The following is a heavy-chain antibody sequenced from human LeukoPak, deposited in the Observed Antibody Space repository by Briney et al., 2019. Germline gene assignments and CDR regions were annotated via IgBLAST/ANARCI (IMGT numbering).Heavy chain of an antibody. CDR2: IIPIFGTT. J-gene: IGHJ5*02. CDR1: GGTFSSYA. V-gene: IGHV1-69*13. D-gene: IGHD3-9*01. CDR3: ARDALTGWNWFDP. Sequence: SVKVSCKASGGTFSSYAISWVRQAPGQGLEWMGGIIPIFGTTNYAQKFQGRVTITADESTSTAYMELSSLRSEDTAVYYCARDALTGWNWFDPWGQGTLVTVSS.